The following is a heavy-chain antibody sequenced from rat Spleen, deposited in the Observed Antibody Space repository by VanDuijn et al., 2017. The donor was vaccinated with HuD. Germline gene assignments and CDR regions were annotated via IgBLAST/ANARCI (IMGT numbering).Heavy chain of an antibody. CDR3: AKNIYSSSYIYYFDY. V-gene: IGHV5S10*01. D-gene: IGHD1-2*01. CDR1: GFTLSDYN. J-gene: IGHJ2*01. CDR2: IIYDGGRT. Sequence: EVQLVESGGGLVQPGKSLKLSCEVSGFTLSDYNMAWVRQAPRKGLEWVATIIYDGGRTYYRDSVKGRFTISRDNAKSTLYLQMDSLRSEDTATYYCAKNIYSSSYIYYFDYWGQGVMVTVSS.